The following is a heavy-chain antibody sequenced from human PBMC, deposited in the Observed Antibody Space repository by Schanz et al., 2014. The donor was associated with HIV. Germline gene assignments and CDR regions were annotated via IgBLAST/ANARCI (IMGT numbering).Heavy chain of an antibody. V-gene: IGHV1-2*02. Sequence: QVQLVQSGAEVKMPGASVKVSCKASGDTFTDYYMHWVRQAPGQGLEWMGWINPKSGATKYAQRFQGRVTMTTDTSISTVYMELSRLRSDDTAMYYCARVEPAAVPDTFFYYGMDVWGQGTTVTVSS. CDR2: INPKSGAT. J-gene: IGHJ6*02. CDR3: ARVEPAAVPDTFFYYGMDV. CDR1: GDTFTDYY. D-gene: IGHD2-2*02.